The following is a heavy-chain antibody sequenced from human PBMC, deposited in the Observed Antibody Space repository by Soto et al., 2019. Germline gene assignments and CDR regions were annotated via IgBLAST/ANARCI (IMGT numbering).Heavy chain of an antibody. Sequence: QVQVMQSGAEVKKPGDTVKVSCKTSGDIFSDYGINWVRQAPGQGLEWMGWISGYSGNANLAQKFQGSVTMTTDKATRTAYMELRRLSSDDTAVYYCAKSTSRTTWGESDYWRQGTLVTVSS. CDR3: AKSTSRTTWGESDY. CDR2: ISGYSGNA. D-gene: IGHD3-16*01. J-gene: IGHJ4*02. V-gene: IGHV1-18*04. CDR1: GDIFSDYG.